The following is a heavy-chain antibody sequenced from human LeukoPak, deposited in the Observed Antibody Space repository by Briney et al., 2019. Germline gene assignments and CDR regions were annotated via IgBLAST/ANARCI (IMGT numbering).Heavy chain of an antibody. CDR3: ARGYWNDSVGVRVHYFDY. V-gene: IGHV1-2*02. CDR2: INPKNAGT. D-gene: IGHD1-1*01. CDR1: GYTFTGHY. J-gene: IGHJ4*02. Sequence: ASVKVSCKASGYTFTGHYMHWVRQAPGQGLEWMGWINPKNAGTNYAQKFQGRVTMTRDTSTGTVYMELSRLRSDDTAVYYCARGYWNDSVGVRVHYFDYWGQGTLVTVSS.